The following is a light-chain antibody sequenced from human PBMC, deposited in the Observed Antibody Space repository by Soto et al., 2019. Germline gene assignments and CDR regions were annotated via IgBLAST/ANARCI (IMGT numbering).Light chain of an antibody. CDR1: QSVTSSY. J-gene: IGKJ1*01. V-gene: IGKV3-20*01. CDR2: GAS. CDR3: QQYGSSPR. Sequence: EIVLTQSPGTLSLSPGERATLSCRASQSVTSSYLAWYQQKPGQAPRLLIYGASSRATDIPDRFSGSGSGTDFTLTISRLEPEDCAVYYCQQYGSSPRFGQGTKVEIK.